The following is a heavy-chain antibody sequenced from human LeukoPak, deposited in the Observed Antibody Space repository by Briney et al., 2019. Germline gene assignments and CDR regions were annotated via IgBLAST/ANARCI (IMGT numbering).Heavy chain of an antibody. CDR2: VYYSGST. V-gene: IGHV4-61*01. J-gene: IGHJ4*02. CDR1: GGSVNSGSYY. D-gene: IGHD3-10*01. Sequence: SETLSLTCSVSGGSVNSGSYYRSWIRQPPGKGLEWIGYVYYSGSTNYNPSLMSRVTLSVDKSKNQFSLNLSSVTAADTAVYYCARDLLWSAGVDIWGQGILVTVSS. CDR3: ARDLLWSAGVDI.